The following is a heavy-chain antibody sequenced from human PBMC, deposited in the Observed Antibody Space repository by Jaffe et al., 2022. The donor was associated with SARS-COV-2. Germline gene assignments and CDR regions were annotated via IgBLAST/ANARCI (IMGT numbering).Heavy chain of an antibody. Sequence: QVQLVESGGGVVQPGRSLRLSCAASGFTFSSYGMHWVRQAPGKGLEWVAVIWYDGSNKYYADSVKGRFTISRDNSKNTLYLQMNSLRAEDTAVYYCARDLGPDGSYYDSSGCPGYWGQGTLVTVSS. CDR1: GFTFSSYG. V-gene: IGHV3-33*01. J-gene: IGHJ4*02. CDR2: IWYDGSNK. CDR3: ARDLGPDGSYYDSSGCPGY. D-gene: IGHD3-22*01.